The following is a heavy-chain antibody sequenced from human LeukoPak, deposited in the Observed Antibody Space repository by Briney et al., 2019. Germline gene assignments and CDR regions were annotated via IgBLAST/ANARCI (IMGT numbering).Heavy chain of an antibody. D-gene: IGHD6-13*01. Sequence: QPGGSLRLSCAASGFTFDDYTMHWVRQAPGKGLEWVSLISWDGGSTYYADSVKGRFTISRDNSKNSLYLQMNSLRTEDTALYYCVIAAAGSTYYFDYWGQGTLVTVSS. V-gene: IGHV3-43*01. J-gene: IGHJ4*02. CDR3: VIAAAGSTYYFDY. CDR1: GFTFDDYT. CDR2: ISWDGGST.